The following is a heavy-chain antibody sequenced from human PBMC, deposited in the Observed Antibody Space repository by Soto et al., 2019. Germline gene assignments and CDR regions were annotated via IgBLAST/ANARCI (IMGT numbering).Heavy chain of an antibody. CDR2: IHYTGST. CDR3: VSGEDIVATIFYFDY. V-gene: IGHV4-30-4*01. J-gene: IGHJ4*02. CDR1: GDSITRDESS. Sequence: PSETLSLTCSVSGDSITRDESSWSWIRQPPGKGLEWIGYIHYTGSTYYNPSLKSRVTISVDTSKNQFSLKLSSVTAADTAVYYCVSGEDIVATIFYFDYWGQGTLVTVSS. D-gene: IGHD5-12*01.